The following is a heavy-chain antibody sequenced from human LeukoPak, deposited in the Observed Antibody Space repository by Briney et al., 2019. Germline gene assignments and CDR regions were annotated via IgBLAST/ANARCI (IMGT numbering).Heavy chain of an antibody. D-gene: IGHD3-22*01. CDR2: FDPEDGET. J-gene: IGHJ3*02. CDR1: GYTLTELS. CDR3: ATAAFYDSSGYYPFDI. Sequence: ASVKVSCKVSGYTLTELSMHWVRQAPGKGLEWMGGFDPEDGETIYAQKFQGRVTMTEDTSTDTAYMELSSLRSEDTAVYYCATAAFYDSSGYYPFDIWGQGTMVTVSS. V-gene: IGHV1-24*01.